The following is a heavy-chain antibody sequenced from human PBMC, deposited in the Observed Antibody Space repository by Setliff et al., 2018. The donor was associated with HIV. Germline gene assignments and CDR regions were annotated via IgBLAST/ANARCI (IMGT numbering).Heavy chain of an antibody. CDR1: GGSVSSPSYY. V-gene: IGHV4-39*07. J-gene: IGHJ3*02. D-gene: IGHD2-2*01. CDR3: AGQDIGAVPALGAFDI. Sequence: SETLSLTCAVSGGSVSSPSYYWGWIRQPPGKGLEWIGSVYNSGITFKNPSLKSRVSISVDRSGNQFSLRLTSVTAADTAVYYCAGQDIGAVPALGAFDIWGQGTMVTVSS. CDR2: VYNSGIT.